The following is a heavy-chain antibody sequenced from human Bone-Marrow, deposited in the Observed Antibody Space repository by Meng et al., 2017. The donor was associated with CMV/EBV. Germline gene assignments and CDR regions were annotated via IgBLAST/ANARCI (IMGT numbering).Heavy chain of an antibody. Sequence: GESLKISCAASGFNFDEYAMNWVRQAPGKGLEWVGRIKSKADDGTTDYAAPVKGRFTISRDDSKNTLYLQMNSLKTEDTAVYYCTTDRYCSTATCYRVGVDYWGQGTLVTVSS. J-gene: IGHJ4*02. CDR3: TTDRYCSTATCYRVGVDY. CDR1: GFNFDEYA. D-gene: IGHD2-2*02. CDR2: IKSKADDGTT. V-gene: IGHV3-15*01.